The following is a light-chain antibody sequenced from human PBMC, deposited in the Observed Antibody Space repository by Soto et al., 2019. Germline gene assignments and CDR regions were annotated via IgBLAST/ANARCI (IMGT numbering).Light chain of an antibody. V-gene: IGLV1-47*01. CDR2: RNN. CDR1: SSNIGSNY. CDR3: AALDDSLSGVV. J-gene: IGLJ2*01. Sequence: QSVLTQPPSASGTPGQRVTISFSGSSSNIGSNYVYWYQQLPGTAPKLLIYRNNQRPSGVPDRFSGSKSGTSASLAISGLRSEDEADYYCAALDDSLSGVVFGGGTKLTVL.